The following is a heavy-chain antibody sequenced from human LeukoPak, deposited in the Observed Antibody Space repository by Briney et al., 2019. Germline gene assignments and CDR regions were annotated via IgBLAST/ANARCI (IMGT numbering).Heavy chain of an antibody. CDR1: GYIFAGYY. J-gene: IGHJ6*02. D-gene: IGHD6-25*01. CDR3: ASLRGIAASSRYHSPMDV. V-gene: IGHV1-2*02. Sequence: GASVKVSCKASGYIFAGYYIHWVRHVPGQGLEWMGWINPNSGDTKFPQKFQGRVTMTRDTSIGTAYMEMSRLRSDDTAVYYCASLRGIAASSRYHSPMDVWGQGTTVTVSS. CDR2: INPNSGDT.